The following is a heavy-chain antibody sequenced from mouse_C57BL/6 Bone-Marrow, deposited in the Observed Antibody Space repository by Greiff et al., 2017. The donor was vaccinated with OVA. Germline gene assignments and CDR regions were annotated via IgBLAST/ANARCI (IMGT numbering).Heavy chain of an antibody. Sequence: EVKVEESGGGLVQPGGSLSLSCAASGFTFTDYYMSWVRQPPGKALEWLGFIRNKANGYTTEYSASVKGRFTISRDNSQSILYLQMNALRAEDSATYYCARGTPYYYAMDYWGQGTSVTVSS. CDR1: GFTFTDYY. CDR2: IRNKANGYTT. D-gene: IGHD2-14*01. V-gene: IGHV7-3*01. J-gene: IGHJ4*01. CDR3: ARGTPYYYAMDY.